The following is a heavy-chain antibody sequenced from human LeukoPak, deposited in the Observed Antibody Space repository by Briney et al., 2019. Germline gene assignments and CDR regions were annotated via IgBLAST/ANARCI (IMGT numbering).Heavy chain of an antibody. J-gene: IGHJ4*02. CDR1: GFTFSSYS. CDR3: ARGGIQLWSHFDY. CDR2: ISSSSSTI. V-gene: IGHV3-48*04. D-gene: IGHD5-18*01. Sequence: GGSLRLSCAASGFTFSSYSMNWVRQAPGKGLEWVSYISSSSSTIYYADSVKGRFTISRDNAKNSLYLQMNSLRAEDTAVYYCARGGIQLWSHFDYWGQGTLVTVSS.